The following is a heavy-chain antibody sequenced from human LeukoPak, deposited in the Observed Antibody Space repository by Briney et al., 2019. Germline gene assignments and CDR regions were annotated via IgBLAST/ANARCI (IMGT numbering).Heavy chain of an antibody. CDR3: AKDPGDEGRTAPQYYYYYYMDV. V-gene: IGHV3-30*02. CDR1: GFTFFSYW. J-gene: IGHJ6*03. CDR2: IRYDGSNK. Sequence: PGGSLRLSCAASGFTFFSYWMTWVRQAPGKGLEWVAFIRYDGSNKYYADSVKGRFTISRDNSKNTLYLQMNSLRAEDTAVYYCAKDPGDEGRTAPQYYYYYYMDVWGKGTTVTVSS. D-gene: IGHD3-10*01.